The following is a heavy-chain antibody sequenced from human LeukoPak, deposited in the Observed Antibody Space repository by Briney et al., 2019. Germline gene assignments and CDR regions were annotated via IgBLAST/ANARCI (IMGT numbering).Heavy chain of an antibody. V-gene: IGHV4-30-2*01. D-gene: IGHD2-8*01. CDR1: GGSISSGGYY. Sequence: SQTLSLTCTVSGGSISSGGYYWSWIRQPPGKGLEWIGYIYHSGSTYYNPSLKSRVTISVDRPKNQFSLKLSSVTAADTAVYYCAKTVPADVLMVYAIREVYWGQGTLVTVSS. CDR3: AKTVPADVLMVYAIREVY. CDR2: IYHSGST. J-gene: IGHJ4*02.